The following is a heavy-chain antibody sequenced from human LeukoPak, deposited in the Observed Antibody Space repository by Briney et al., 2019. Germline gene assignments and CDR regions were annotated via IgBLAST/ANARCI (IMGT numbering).Heavy chain of an antibody. V-gene: IGHV3-23*01. CDR1: GFTFSSYA. CDR3: ARGPMYYYDSSGYPDY. CDR2: ISGSGGST. Sequence: PSGGSLRLSCAASGFTFSSYAMSWVRQAPGKGLEWVSAISGSGGSTYYADSVKGRFTISRDNSKNTLYLQMSSLRAEDTAVYYCARGPMYYYDSSGYPDYWGQGTLVTVSS. J-gene: IGHJ4*02. D-gene: IGHD3-22*01.